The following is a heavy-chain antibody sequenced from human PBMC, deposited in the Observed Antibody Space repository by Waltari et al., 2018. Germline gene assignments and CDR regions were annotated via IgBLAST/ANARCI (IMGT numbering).Heavy chain of an antibody. CDR1: GYSFTSYW. Sequence: EVQLVQSGAEVKKPGESLKISCKGSGYSFTSYWIGWVRQMPGKGLEWMGIIYPGDSDTRYSPSFQGQVTISADKSISTAYLQWSSLKASDTAMYYCARRPPSGWYLRGGNWFDPWGQGTLVTVSS. D-gene: IGHD6-19*01. CDR3: ARRPPSGWYLRGGNWFDP. CDR2: IYPGDSDT. V-gene: IGHV5-51*01. J-gene: IGHJ5*02.